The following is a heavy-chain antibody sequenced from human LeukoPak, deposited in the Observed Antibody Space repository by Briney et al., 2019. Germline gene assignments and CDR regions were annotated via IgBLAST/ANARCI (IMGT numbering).Heavy chain of an antibody. V-gene: IGHV1-2*02. Sequence: ASVKVSCKASGCTFTGYYMHWVRQAPGQGLEWMGWINPNSGGTNYAQKFQGRVTMTRDTSISTAYMELSRLRSDDTAVYYCARDRYYDSSGYTFDYWGQGTLVTVSS. CDR3: ARDRYYDSSGYTFDY. CDR1: GCTFTGYY. CDR2: INPNSGGT. J-gene: IGHJ4*02. D-gene: IGHD3-22*01.